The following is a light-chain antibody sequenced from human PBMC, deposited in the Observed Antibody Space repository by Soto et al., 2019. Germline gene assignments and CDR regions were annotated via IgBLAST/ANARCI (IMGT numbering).Light chain of an antibody. CDR1: SSNSGSNY. V-gene: IGLV1-47*01. CDR3: AAWDDSMSGYD. Sequence: QSALTLPPSASGTSGQRVTISCSGSSSNSGSNYVYWYQQLPGTATKHLIYKNNQRPSGVPERFSGSKSGTSASLAISGLRSEDEADYHCAAWDDSMSGYDFGAGTKVTVL. CDR2: KNN. J-gene: IGLJ1*01.